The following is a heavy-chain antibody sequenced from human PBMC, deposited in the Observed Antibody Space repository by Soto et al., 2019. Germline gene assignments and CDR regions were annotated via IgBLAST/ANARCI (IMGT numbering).Heavy chain of an antibody. J-gene: IGHJ4*02. Sequence: QVQLVESGGGVVQPGRSLRLSCAASGFTFSSYGMHWVRQAPGKGLEGVAIISYDGSNTYYADSVKGRFTISRDNSKNTLYLQMNSLRAEDTSVYYCAKEGGLSGSYYISSSYYFDYWGQGTLVTVSS. CDR1: GFTFSSYG. CDR3: AKEGGLSGSYYISSSYYFDY. CDR2: ISYDGSNT. V-gene: IGHV3-30*18. D-gene: IGHD1-26*01.